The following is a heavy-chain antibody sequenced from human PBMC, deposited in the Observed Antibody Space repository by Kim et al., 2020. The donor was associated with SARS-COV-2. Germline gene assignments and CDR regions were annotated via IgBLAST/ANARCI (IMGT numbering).Heavy chain of an antibody. CDR3: AKDAPDPEDIVLVVYEWGLLDV. D-gene: IGHD2-8*02. J-gene: IGHJ6*04. Sequence: GGSLRLSCAASGFTFSSYGMHWVRQAPGKGLEWVAVISYDGSNKYYADSVKGRFTISRDNSKNTLYLQMNSLRAEDTAVYYCAKDAPDPEDIVLVVYEWGLLDVWGKGTTVTVSS. CDR2: ISYDGSNK. V-gene: IGHV3-30*18. CDR1: GFTFSSYG.